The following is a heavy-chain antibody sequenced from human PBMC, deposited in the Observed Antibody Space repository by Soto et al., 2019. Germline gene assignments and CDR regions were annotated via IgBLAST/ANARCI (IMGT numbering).Heavy chain of an antibody. CDR3: SRQATTNYYYCYDMDV. Sequence: PSETLSLTSTVSGGSISNYYSSLILQPPGKGPEWIGYIYYSGSTNYNPSLKSRVTISVDTSKNQFSLKLSSVTAADTAVYYCSRQATTNYYYCYDMDVLVKGNTVIVSS. V-gene: IGHV4-59*08. CDR1: GGSISNYY. CDR2: IYYSGST. J-gene: IGHJ6*03.